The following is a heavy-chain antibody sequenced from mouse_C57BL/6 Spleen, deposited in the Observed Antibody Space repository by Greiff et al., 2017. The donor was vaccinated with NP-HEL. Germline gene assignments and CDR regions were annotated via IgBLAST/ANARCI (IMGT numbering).Heavy chain of an antibody. V-gene: IGHV1-61*01. Sequence: VQLQQPGAELVRPGSSVKLSCKASGYTFTSYWMDWVKQRPGQGLEWIGNIYPSDSETHYNQKFKDKATLTVDKSSSTAYMQLSSLTSEDSAVYYCARDGTLYYAMDYWGPGPSVTVSS. CDR2: IYPSDSET. J-gene: IGHJ4*01. D-gene: IGHD1-1*01. CDR3: ARDGTLYYAMDY. CDR1: GYTFTSYW.